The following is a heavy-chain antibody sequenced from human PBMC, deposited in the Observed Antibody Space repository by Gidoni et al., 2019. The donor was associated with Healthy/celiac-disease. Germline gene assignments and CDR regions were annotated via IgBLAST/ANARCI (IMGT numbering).Heavy chain of an antibody. CDR3: AKSLGGNSPLGY. V-gene: IGHV3-9*01. D-gene: IGHD2-21*02. J-gene: IGHJ4*02. Sequence: EVQLVESGGGLVQPGRSLRLSCAASGFTFDDYAMHWVRQAPGKGLEWVSGISWNSGSIGYADSVKGRFTISRDNAKNSLYLQMNSLRAEDTALYYCAKSLGGNSPLGYWGQGTLVTVSS. CDR1: GFTFDDYA. CDR2: ISWNSGSI.